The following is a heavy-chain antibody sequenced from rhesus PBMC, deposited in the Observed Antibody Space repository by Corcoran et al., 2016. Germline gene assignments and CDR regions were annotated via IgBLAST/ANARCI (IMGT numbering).Heavy chain of an antibody. CDR3: TRDLRIAAGLSGLDS. J-gene: IGHJ6*01. CDR1: GFTFSSYE. Sequence: DVQLVESGGGLVKPGGSLRLSCVASGFTFSSYEMHWVRQAPGKGLEWVSVISESGGTINYADSVKGRFTISRDTAKNSLFLQMNSLRAEDTAVYYCTRDLRIAAGLSGLDSWGQGVVVTVSS. D-gene: IGHD6-13*01. V-gene: IGHV3-100*02. CDR2: ISESGGTI.